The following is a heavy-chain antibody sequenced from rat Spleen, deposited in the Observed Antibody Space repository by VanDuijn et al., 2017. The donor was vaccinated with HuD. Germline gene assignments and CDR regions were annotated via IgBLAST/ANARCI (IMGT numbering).Heavy chain of an antibody. CDR1: GFTFDDYW. CDR2: INKDSSTI. Sequence: EVKLVESGGGLVQPGRSLKLSCAASGFTFDDYWMGWVRQAPGKGLEWIGEINKDSSTITYTPSLKDKFTISRDNAQNTLYLEMSKLGSEDTAIYYCAREPPGYGYCVTDAWGQGASVTVSS. V-gene: IGHV4-2*01. D-gene: IGHD4-3*01. J-gene: IGHJ4*01. CDR3: AREPPGYGYCVTDA.